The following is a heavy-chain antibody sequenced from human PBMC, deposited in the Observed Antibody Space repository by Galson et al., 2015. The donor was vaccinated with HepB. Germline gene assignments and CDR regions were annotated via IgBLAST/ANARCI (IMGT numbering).Heavy chain of an antibody. CDR3: ARNGDVNWFDP. D-gene: IGHD4-17*01. J-gene: IGHJ5*02. V-gene: IGHV1-3*01. Sequence: SVKVSCKASGNTFMNYAMHWVRQAPGQRLEWMGWINAGNGNTKYSQKFQGSVTITRDTSASTAYMELSSLKSEDTAVYYCARNGDVNWFDPWGQGTLVTVSS. CDR1: GNTFMNYA. CDR2: INAGNGNT.